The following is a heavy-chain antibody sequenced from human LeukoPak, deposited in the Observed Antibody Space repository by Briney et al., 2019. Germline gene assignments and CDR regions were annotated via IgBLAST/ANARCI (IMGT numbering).Heavy chain of an antibody. CDR3: AKGSYYDSSGSFYFDY. CDR2: TSGNGAKT. J-gene: IGHJ4*02. D-gene: IGHD3-22*01. Sequence: GGSLRLSCAASGFTFSSYAMSWVRQAPGKGLEWVSATSGNGAKTYYADSVKGRFTISRDNSKNTLYLQMNSLRAEDTAVYYCAKGSYYDSSGSFYFDYWGQGTLVTVSS. V-gene: IGHV3-23*01. CDR1: GFTFSSYA.